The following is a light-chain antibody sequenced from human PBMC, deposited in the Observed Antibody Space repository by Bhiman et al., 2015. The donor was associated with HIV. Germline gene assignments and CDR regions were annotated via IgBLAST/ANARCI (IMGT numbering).Light chain of an antibody. J-gene: IGLJ2*01. CDR2: EVS. V-gene: IGLV2-14*02. Sequence: QSALTQPASVSGSPGQSITISCTGRSSDVGSYNLVSWYQQHPDRAPKVMIYEVSKRPSGISNRFSGSKSANTASLTISGLQAEDEADYYCSSYASSSTLVFGGGTQLTVL. CDR3: SSYASSSTLV. CDR1: SSDVGSYNL.